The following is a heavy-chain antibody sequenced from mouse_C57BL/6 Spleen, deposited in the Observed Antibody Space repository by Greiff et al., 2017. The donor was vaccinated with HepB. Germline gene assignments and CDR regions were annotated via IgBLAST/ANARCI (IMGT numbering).Heavy chain of an antibody. CDR1: GYTFTSYW. V-gene: IGHV1-72*01. Sequence: QVQLQQPGAELVKPGASVKLSCKASGYTFTSYWMHWVKQRPGRGLEWIGRIDPNSGGTKYNEKFKSKATLTVDKPSSTAYMQRSSLTSEDSAVYYCARWRSNYGYYAMDYWGQGTSVNVSS. D-gene: IGHD2-5*01. J-gene: IGHJ4*01. CDR3: ARWRSNYGYYAMDY. CDR2: IDPNSGGT.